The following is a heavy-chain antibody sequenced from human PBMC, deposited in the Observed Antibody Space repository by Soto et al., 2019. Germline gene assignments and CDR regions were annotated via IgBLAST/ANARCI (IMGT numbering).Heavy chain of an antibody. J-gene: IGHJ4*02. CDR1: GYTFTSYV. Sequence: GASVKVSCKASGYTFTSYVISWVRQAPGQGLEWMGWISAYNGNTNYAQKLQGRVTITRDTSASTAYMELSSLRSEDTAVYYCARDLGGWPDYWGQGTLVTVSS. V-gene: IGHV1-18*01. CDR3: ARDLGGWPDY. CDR2: ISAYNGNT. D-gene: IGHD2-15*01.